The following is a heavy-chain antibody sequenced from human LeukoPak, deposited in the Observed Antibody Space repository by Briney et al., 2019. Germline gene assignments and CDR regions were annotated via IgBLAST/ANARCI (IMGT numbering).Heavy chain of an antibody. D-gene: IGHD3-3*01. Sequence: ASVKVSCTASGYTFTSYDINWVRQATGQGLEWMGWMNPNSGNTGYAQKFQGRVTITRNTSISTAYMELSSLRSEDTAVYYCARGQRITIFGVVIENWFDPWGQGTLVTVSS. J-gene: IGHJ5*02. CDR1: GYTFTSYD. V-gene: IGHV1-8*03. CDR2: MNPNSGNT. CDR3: ARGQRITIFGVVIENWFDP.